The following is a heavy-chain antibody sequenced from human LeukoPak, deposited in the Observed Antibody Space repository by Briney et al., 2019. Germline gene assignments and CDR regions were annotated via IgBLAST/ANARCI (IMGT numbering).Heavy chain of an antibody. Sequence: SETLSLTCTVSGGSISSYYWSWIRQPPGKGLEWIGYIYYSGSTNYNPSLKSRVTISVDTSKNQFSLKLSSVTTADTAVYYCARANYDFWSGSPVNMDVWGKGTTVTVSS. J-gene: IGHJ6*03. CDR3: ARANYDFWSGSPVNMDV. D-gene: IGHD3-3*01. V-gene: IGHV4-59*01. CDR1: GGSISSYY. CDR2: IYYSGST.